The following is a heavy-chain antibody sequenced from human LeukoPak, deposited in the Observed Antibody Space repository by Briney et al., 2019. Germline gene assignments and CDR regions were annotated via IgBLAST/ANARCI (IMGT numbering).Heavy chain of an antibody. Sequence: GRSLRLSCAASGFTFNNYGMHWVRQAPGKGLEWVAVISYDGSNKYYADSVKGRFTISRDNSKNTLYLQMNSLRAEDTAVYYCTTRRPDAFDIWGQGTMVTVSS. V-gene: IGHV3-30*03. CDR3: TTRRPDAFDI. CDR1: GFTFNNYG. J-gene: IGHJ3*02. CDR2: ISYDGSNK.